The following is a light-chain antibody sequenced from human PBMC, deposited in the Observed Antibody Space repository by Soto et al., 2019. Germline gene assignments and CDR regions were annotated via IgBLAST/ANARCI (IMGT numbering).Light chain of an antibody. V-gene: IGKV3-15*01. CDR3: QHYNNWPPWT. CDR2: GAS. J-gene: IGKJ1*01. Sequence: EIVMTQSPATLSVSPGERATLSCRASQSVSSNLAWYQQKPGQAPRLLIYGASTRATVIPARFSGSGSGTEFTLSINSLQSEDFAVYYCQHYNNWPPWTFGQGTKVEIK. CDR1: QSVSSN.